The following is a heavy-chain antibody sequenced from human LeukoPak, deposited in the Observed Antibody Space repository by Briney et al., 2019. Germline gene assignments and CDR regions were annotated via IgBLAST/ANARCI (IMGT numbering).Heavy chain of an antibody. V-gene: IGHV4-39*07. CDR3: AREKRDVNNSGYYGMDV. J-gene: IGHJ6*02. CDR1: GASITSSSFY. D-gene: IGHD5-24*01. CDR2: MNYRGTTYY. Sequence: PSQTLSLTCTVSGASITSSSFYWGWIRQPPGKGLQWIGSMNYRGTTYYYYNPSLKSRITMSVDTSKNQFYVKLSSVTAADTAVYYCAREKRDVNNSGYYGMDVWGQGTTATVSS.